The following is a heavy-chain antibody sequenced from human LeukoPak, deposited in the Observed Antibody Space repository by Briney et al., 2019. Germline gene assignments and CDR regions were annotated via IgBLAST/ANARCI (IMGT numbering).Heavy chain of an antibody. CDR2: INPNSGGT. J-gene: IGHJ5*02. Sequence: EASVKVSCKASGYTFTGYYMHWVRQAPGQGLEWMGWINPNSGGTNYAQKFQGRVTMTRDTSISTAYMELSRLRSDGTAVYYCASGDLGYSGHDRAPFDPWGQGTLVTVSS. D-gene: IGHD5-12*01. CDR1: GYTFTGYY. V-gene: IGHV1-2*02. CDR3: ASGDLGYSGHDRAPFDP.